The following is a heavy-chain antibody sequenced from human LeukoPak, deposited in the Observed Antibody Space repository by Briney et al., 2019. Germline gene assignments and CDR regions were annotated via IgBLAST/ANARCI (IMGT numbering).Heavy chain of an antibody. CDR3: ARSFRGQWLVRYYLDY. V-gene: IGHV1-18*04. CDR1: GYTFTSYG. J-gene: IGHJ4*02. CDR2: ISAYNGNT. D-gene: IGHD6-19*01. Sequence: ASVKVSCKASGYTFTSYGISWVRQAPGQALELRGWISAYNGNTNYAHKLQVRVTMTTDTSTSTAYMELRSLRSDDTAVYYCARSFRGQWLVRYYLDYWGQGTLVTVSS.